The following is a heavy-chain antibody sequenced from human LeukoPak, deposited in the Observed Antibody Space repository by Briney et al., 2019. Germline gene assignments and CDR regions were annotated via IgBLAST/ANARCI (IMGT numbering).Heavy chain of an antibody. CDR2: ISSSSSYI. D-gene: IGHD6-19*01. CDR1: GFTFSSYS. J-gene: IGHJ3*02. CDR3: AREVSSGWSPLYDAFDI. Sequence: GGSLRLSCAASGFTFSSYSMNWVRQAPGKGLEWVSSISSSSSYIYYADSVKGRFTISRDNAKNSLYLQMNSLRAEDTAVYYCAREVSSGWSPLYDAFDIWGQGTMDTVSS. V-gene: IGHV3-21*01.